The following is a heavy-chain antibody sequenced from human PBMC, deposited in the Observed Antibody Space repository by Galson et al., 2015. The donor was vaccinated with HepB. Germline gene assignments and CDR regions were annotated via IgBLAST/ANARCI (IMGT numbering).Heavy chain of an antibody. V-gene: IGHV3-48*01. CDR2: ISGSSSTI. D-gene: IGHD1-26*01. Sequence: SLRLSCAASGFTFMSYNMNWVRQAPGKGLEWISYISGSSSTIYYADSVKGRFTISRDNAKNSLYLQMKSLRVEDTAVYYCARDVPQGESGTYSWGQGTLVTVSS. CDR1: GFTFMSYN. CDR3: ARDVPQGESGTYS. J-gene: IGHJ4*02.